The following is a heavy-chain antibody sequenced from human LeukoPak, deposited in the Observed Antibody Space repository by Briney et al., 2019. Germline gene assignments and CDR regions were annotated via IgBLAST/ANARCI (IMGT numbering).Heavy chain of an antibody. CDR3: AKNEGGWNSGWSEIDY. V-gene: IGHV3-30*18. CDR1: GITFSNYG. Sequence: PGGSLRLSCTVSGITFSNYGMHWVRQAPGKGLEWVAIISYDGRNTKSADFVRGRFTISRDNSKNTLYLQMNSLRAEDTAVYYCAKNEGGWNSGWSEIDYWGQGTLVIVSS. CDR2: ISYDGRNT. J-gene: IGHJ4*02. D-gene: IGHD6-13*01.